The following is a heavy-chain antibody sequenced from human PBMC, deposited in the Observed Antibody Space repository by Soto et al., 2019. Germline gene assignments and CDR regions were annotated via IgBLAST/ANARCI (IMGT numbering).Heavy chain of an antibody. D-gene: IGHD3-10*01. Sequence: PGGSLRLSCAVSGISYNNNWMSWVRQAPGKGLEWVANRKHDGSERYYVDSVKGRCTISRDNGKNSLYLQMDSLRAEDTAVYYCGGSGSSHFALDVWGQGTTVTVSS. V-gene: IGHV3-7*03. J-gene: IGHJ6*02. CDR1: GISYNNNW. CDR3: GGSGSSHFALDV. CDR2: RKHDGSER.